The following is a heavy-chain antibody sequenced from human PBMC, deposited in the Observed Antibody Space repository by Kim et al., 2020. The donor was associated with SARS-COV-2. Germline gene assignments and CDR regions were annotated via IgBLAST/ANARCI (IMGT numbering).Heavy chain of an antibody. D-gene: IGHD1-26*01. V-gene: IGHV3-30*02. Sequence: NKYYADSVQGRFTISRDNSKNTLYLQMNSLRAEDTAVYYCAKGQGGATVYWGQGTLVTVSS. CDR2: NK. J-gene: IGHJ4*02. CDR3: AKGQGGATVY.